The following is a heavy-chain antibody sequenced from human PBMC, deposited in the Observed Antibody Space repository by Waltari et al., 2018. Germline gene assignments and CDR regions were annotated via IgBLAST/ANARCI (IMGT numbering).Heavy chain of an antibody. V-gene: IGHV4-34*01. Sequence: QVQLQQWGAGLLKPSETLSLTCAVYGGSFSGYYWSWIRQPPGKGLAWSGEINPSGSTNYNPSLKSRVTISVDTSKNQFSLKLSSVTAADTAVYYCARGRDYDYVWGSYRYPLDYWGQGTLVTVSS. D-gene: IGHD3-16*02. CDR2: INPSGST. J-gene: IGHJ4*02. CDR3: ARGRDYDYVWGSYRYPLDY. CDR1: GGSFSGYY.